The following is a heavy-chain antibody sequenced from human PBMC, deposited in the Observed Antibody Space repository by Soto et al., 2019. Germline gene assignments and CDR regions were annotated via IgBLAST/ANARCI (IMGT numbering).Heavy chain of an antibody. CDR1: GFTFSSYA. J-gene: IGHJ4*02. D-gene: IGHD3-22*01. Sequence: GSLRLSCAASGFTFSSYAMSWVRQGPGKGLEWVSAISGSGGSSYHADSVRGRFTISRDHSKNTLHLQLNSRRAEDTAVYYCAKVGSGCYVSRGYYVHWGQGTLVTVCS. CDR2: ISGSGGSS. CDR3: AKVGSGCYVSRGYYVH. V-gene: IGHV3-23*01.